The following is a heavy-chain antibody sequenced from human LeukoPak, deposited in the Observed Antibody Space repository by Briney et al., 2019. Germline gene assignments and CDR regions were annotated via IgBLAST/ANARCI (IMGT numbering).Heavy chain of an antibody. CDR1: GGSISSYY. CDR2: INHSGST. V-gene: IGHV4-34*01. CDR3: ARAGEDSSGIDY. Sequence: SETLSLTCTVSGGSISSYYWSWIRQPPGKGLEWIGEINHSGSTNYNPSLKSRVTISVDTSKNQFSLKLSSVTAADTAVYYCARAGEDSSGIDYWGQGTLVTVSS. J-gene: IGHJ4*02. D-gene: IGHD3-22*01.